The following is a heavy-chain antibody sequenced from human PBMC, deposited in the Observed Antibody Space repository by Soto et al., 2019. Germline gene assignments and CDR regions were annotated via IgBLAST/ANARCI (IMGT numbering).Heavy chain of an antibody. CDR3: ASRVHCGGDCYSLYYGMDV. Sequence: GASVKVSCKASGYTFTSYHISWVRQAPGQGLEWMGWISAYNGNTNYVQKLQGRVTMTTDTSTSTAYMELRSLRSDDTAVYYCASRVHCGGDCYSLYYGMDVWGQGTTVTVSS. CDR1: GYTFTSYH. D-gene: IGHD2-21*02. CDR2: ISAYNGNT. J-gene: IGHJ6*02. V-gene: IGHV1-18*01.